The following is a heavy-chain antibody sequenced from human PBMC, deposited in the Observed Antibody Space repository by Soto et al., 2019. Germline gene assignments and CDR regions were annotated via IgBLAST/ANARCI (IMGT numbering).Heavy chain of an antibody. CDR3: ARSQVGRPLDV. J-gene: IGHJ6*02. V-gene: IGHV1-46*01. CDR1: RYTFTNFY. D-gene: IGHD1-26*01. Sequence: GASVKVSCKASRYTFTNFYIHCLLQAPGQGLEWMGIINPSGGSTTYPQKFQGRVTMTRDTSTSTVHMELITLRSEDTAVYYCARSQVGRPLDVWGPGTTVTVSS. CDR2: INPSGGST.